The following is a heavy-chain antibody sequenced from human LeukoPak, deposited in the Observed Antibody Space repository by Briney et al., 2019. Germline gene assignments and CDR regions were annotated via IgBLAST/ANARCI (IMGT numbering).Heavy chain of an antibody. CDR3: AKASSGWYLDYFDY. CDR1: GITLSNYG. CDR2: LSGSGGGT. V-gene: IGHV3-23*01. J-gene: IGHJ4*02. D-gene: IGHD6-19*01. Sequence: GGSLRLSCEVSGITLSNYGMSWVRQAPGKGLEWVAGLSGSGGGTNYADSVKGRFTISRDNSKNTLYLQMNSLRAEDTAVYYCAKASSGWYLDYFDYWGQGTLVTVSS.